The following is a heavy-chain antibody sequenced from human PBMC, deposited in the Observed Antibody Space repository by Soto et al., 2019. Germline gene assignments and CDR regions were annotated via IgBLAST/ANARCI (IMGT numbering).Heavy chain of an antibody. CDR1: GDSMTSSSYY. Sequence: QLQLQESGPGLVKPSETLSLTCTVSGDSMTSSSYYWGWIRQPPGKGLEWIGSIYYSERTSYNSGGTYYSPSLKSRVTISGDTSKSQFSLKLSSVTAADTAVYYCARHTRNKFDPWGQGTLVTVSS. CDR2: IYYSERTSYNSGGT. CDR3: ARHTRNKFDP. J-gene: IGHJ5*02. V-gene: IGHV4-39*01.